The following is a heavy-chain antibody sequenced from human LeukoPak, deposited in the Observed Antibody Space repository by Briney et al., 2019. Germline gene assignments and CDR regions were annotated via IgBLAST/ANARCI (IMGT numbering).Heavy chain of an antibody. CDR1: GGSFSAYY. D-gene: IGHD3-10*01. CDR3: ARWMVRGVTNYYYYGMDV. V-gene: IGHV4-34*01. Sequence: PSETLSLTCAVFGGSFSAYYWSWIRQPPRKWLEWIGEINHSGSTNYNPSLKSRVTISVDTSKNQFSLKLSSVTAADTAVYYWARWMVRGVTNYYYYGMDVWGKGTTVTVSS. J-gene: IGHJ6*04. CDR2: INHSGST.